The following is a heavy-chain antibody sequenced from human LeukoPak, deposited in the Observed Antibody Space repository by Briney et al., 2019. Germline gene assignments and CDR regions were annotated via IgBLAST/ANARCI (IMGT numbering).Heavy chain of an antibody. Sequence: KPSETLSLTCTVSGGSISSYYWNWIRQPPGKGLEWIGYIYYSGSTNYNPSLKSRVTISVDTSKNQFSLKLSSVTAADTAVYYCARARVTTAPFWYYWGQGTLVTVSS. CDR2: IYYSGST. J-gene: IGHJ4*02. CDR1: GGSISSYY. D-gene: IGHD4-17*01. V-gene: IGHV4-59*12. CDR3: ARARVTTAPFWYY.